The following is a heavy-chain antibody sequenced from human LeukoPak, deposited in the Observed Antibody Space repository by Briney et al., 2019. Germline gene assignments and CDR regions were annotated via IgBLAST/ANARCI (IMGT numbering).Heavy chain of an antibody. CDR2: IYPGDSDT. V-gene: IGHV5-51*01. Sequence: GESLKISCKGSGYSFTNYWIGWVRQMPGKGLEWMGIIYPGDSDTRYSPSFQGQVTISADKSISTAYLQWSSLKASDTAMYYCASYYYDTSGVFDYWGQGTLVTVAS. CDR3: ASYYYDTSGVFDY. CDR1: GYSFTNYW. D-gene: IGHD3-22*01. J-gene: IGHJ4*02.